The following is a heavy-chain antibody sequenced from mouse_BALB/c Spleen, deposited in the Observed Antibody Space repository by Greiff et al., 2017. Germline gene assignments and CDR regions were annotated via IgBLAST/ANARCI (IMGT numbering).Heavy chain of an antibody. Sequence: EVKLVESGPGLVKPSQSLSLTCTVTGYSITSDYAWNWIRQFPGNKLEWMGYISYSGSTSYNPSLKSRISITRDTSKNQFFLQLNSVTTEDTATYYCARGGTMITTGFAYWGQGTLVTVSA. D-gene: IGHD2-4*01. V-gene: IGHV3-2*02. J-gene: IGHJ3*01. CDR1: GYSITSDYA. CDR2: ISYSGST. CDR3: ARGGTMITTGFAY.